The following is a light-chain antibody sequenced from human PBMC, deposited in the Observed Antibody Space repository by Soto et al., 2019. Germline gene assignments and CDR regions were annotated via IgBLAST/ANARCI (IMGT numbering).Light chain of an antibody. Sequence: LTQPPSGSVAPGQTAKITVVGDKIGSKNVHWYKQRPGPAPVAVVCDATDRPSGIPDRISGSRSGDTATLTISMVDAGDEADYYCQVWAYTSEVFVVGSGTKVTVL. V-gene: IGLV3-21*02. CDR2: DAT. J-gene: IGLJ1*01. CDR3: QVWAYTSEVFV. CDR1: KIGSKN.